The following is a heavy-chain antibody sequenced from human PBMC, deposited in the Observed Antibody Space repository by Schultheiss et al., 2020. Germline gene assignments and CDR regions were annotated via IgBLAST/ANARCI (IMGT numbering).Heavy chain of an antibody. CDR2: ISYDGSNK. CDR3: TRKYSSGSRGAFDI. CDR1: GFTFSSYG. J-gene: IGHJ3*02. D-gene: IGHD6-19*01. Sequence: GGSLRLSCAASGFTFSSYGMHWVRQAPGKGLEWVAVISYDGSNKYYADSVKGRFTISRDNSKNTLYLQMNSLRAEDTAVYYCTRKYSSGSRGAFDIWGQGTMVNGS. V-gene: IGHV3-30*03.